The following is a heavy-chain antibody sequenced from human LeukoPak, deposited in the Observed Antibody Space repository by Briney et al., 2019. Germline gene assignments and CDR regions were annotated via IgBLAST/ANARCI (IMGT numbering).Heavy chain of an antibody. D-gene: IGHD3-9*01. CDR3: ASDILTGSLDAFDI. V-gene: IGHV4-34*01. CDR2: INHSGST. J-gene: IGHJ3*02. CDR1: GGSFSGYY. Sequence: SETLSLTCAVCGGSFSGYYWSWMRQPPGKGLEWIGEINHSGSTNYNPSLKSRVTISVDTSKNQFSLKLSSVTTADTAVYYSASDILTGSLDAFDIWGQGTMVTVSS.